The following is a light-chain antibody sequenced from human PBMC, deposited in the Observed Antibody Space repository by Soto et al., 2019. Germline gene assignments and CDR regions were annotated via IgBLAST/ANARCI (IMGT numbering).Light chain of an antibody. V-gene: IGLV2-11*01. CDR3: CSYAGSYSWV. CDR1: SSDVGGYNY. J-gene: IGLJ3*02. CDR2: DVS. Sequence: QSALTQPRSVSGSPGQSVTISCTGTSSDVGGYNYVSWYQQHPGKAPKLMIYDVSKRPSGVPDRFSGSKSGNTASLTISGLQAEDEAEYYGCSYAGSYSWVFGGGTKVTVL.